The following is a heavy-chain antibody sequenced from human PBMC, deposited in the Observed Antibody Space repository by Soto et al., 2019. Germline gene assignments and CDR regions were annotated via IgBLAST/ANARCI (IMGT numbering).Heavy chain of an antibody. CDR1: GSTFSSYS. CDR2: ISSSSSTI. V-gene: IGHV3-48*01. D-gene: IGHD6-19*01. Sequence: GGSLRLSCAASGSTFSSYSMNWVRQAPGKGLEWVSYISSSSSTIYYADSVKGRFTISRDNAKNSLYLQMNSLRAEDTAVYYCARDTYSSGSLAHNWFDPWGQGTLVTVSS. CDR3: ARDTYSSGSLAHNWFDP. J-gene: IGHJ5*02.